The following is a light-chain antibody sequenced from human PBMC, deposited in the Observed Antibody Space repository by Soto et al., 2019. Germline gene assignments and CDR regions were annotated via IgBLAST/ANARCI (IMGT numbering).Light chain of an antibody. CDR3: QQYNSYSLT. Sequence: DIQMTQSPSTLSASVGDRVTITCRASQSISSWLSWYQQQPGKAPKLLLYKASSLESRVPSRFSGRGSGTEFTLTISSLQPDDFATYYCQQYNSYSLTFGGGTKVEIK. CDR1: QSISSW. J-gene: IGKJ4*01. CDR2: KAS. V-gene: IGKV1-5*03.